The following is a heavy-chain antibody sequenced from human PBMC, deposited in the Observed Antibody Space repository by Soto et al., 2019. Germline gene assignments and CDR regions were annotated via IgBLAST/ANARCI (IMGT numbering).Heavy chain of an antibody. CDR2: ISDGGRSV. CDR1: GITFSTSA. Sequence: EVQLLESGGGLVQPGGSLRLSCVASGITFSTSAMGWVRQAPGRGLEWVSTISDGGRSVYYADSVKGHFTISRDNFMNTVFLQMNSLRAEDSAVYYCAKLSSNSGWITFDLWGQGTLVTVSS. V-gene: IGHV3-23*01. D-gene: IGHD6-19*01. CDR3: AKLSSNSGWITFDL. J-gene: IGHJ4*02.